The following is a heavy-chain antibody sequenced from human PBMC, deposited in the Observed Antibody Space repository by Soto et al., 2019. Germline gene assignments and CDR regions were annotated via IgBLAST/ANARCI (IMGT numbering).Heavy chain of an antibody. V-gene: IGHV1-3*01. J-gene: IGHJ5*02. CDR2: INAGNGNT. D-gene: IGHD5-12*01. Sequence: QVQLVQSGAEVKKPGASVKVSCKASGYTFTSYAMHWVRQAPGQRLEWMGWINAGNGNTKYSQKFQGRVTITRDTSASTAYMELSSLRSEDTAVYYCARDLIYSGYDLCDPWGQGTLVTVSS. CDR3: ARDLIYSGYDLCDP. CDR1: GYTFTSYA.